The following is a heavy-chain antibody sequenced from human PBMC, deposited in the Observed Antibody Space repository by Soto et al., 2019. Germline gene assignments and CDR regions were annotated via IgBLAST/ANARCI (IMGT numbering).Heavy chain of an antibody. CDR2: ISGSGDTT. CDR1: GFTFNYYA. J-gene: IGHJ4*02. D-gene: IGHD2-2*01. Sequence: AGGSLRLSCAASGFTFNYYALNWVRQAPGKGLEWVSAISGSGDTTYYADSVKGRFTISRDNAKNSLYLQMNSLRAEDTAVYYCARDLGTYQLLYCHFDYWGQGTLVTVSS. V-gene: IGHV3-23*01. CDR3: ARDLGTYQLLYCHFDY.